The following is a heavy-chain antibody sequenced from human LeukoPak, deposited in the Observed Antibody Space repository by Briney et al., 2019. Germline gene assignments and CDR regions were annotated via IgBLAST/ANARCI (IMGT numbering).Heavy chain of an antibody. J-gene: IGHJ5*02. V-gene: IGHV4-4*07. D-gene: IGHD2-15*01. Sequence: SETLSLTCTVSGGSISIYYWNWIRQPAGKGLEWIGRIYTSGSTNYNPSLKSRVTMSVDTSKNQFSLQLSSVTAADTAVYYCAAVYCGGGSCYSRGWFDPWGQGTLVTVSS. CDR3: AAVYCGGGSCYSRGWFDP. CDR2: IYTSGST. CDR1: GGSISIYY.